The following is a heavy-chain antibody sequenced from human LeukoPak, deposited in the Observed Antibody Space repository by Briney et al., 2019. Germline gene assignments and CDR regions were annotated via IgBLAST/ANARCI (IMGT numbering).Heavy chain of an antibody. V-gene: IGHV1-18*01. J-gene: IGHJ4*01. CDR1: GYTFSNYG. CDR3: ARDNDKVVDH. D-gene: IGHD1-1*01. Sequence: ASVKVSCKTSGYTFSNYGISWVRQAPGQGLEWMGWITAYNGNRMYAQRFQGRITLTTDTSTSTSYMELRSLEYDDTAIYYCARDNDKVVDHWGQGTLVTVSS. CDR2: ITAYNGNR.